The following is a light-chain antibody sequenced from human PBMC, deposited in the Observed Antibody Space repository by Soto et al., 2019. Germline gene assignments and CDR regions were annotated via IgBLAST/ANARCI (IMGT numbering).Light chain of an antibody. V-gene: IGKV3-15*01. Sequence: DTIMTHSPVILSVSPGERATVSCRASQSLNSNLAWYQQKPGQAPRLLIIGASERVTTIPARFSGSGSGTEFTLSISSLQSEDFAVYYCQQYNNWPRNFGQGTKVDIK. J-gene: IGKJ2*01. CDR2: GAS. CDR1: QSLNSN. CDR3: QQYNNWPRN.